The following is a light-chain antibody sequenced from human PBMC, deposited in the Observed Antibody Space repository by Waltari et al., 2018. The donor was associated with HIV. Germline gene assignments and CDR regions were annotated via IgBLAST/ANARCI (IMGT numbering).Light chain of an antibody. CDR2: DVT. Sequence: QSALTQPRSVSGSPGHSVTISCTGSSSDVGGYNYVSWYQQHPGKAPKIMIYDVTNRPSGVPDRFSGSKSGNTASLTISGLQAEDEADYYCCSYAGTYVYVFGTGTKVTVL. CDR3: CSYAGTYVYV. V-gene: IGLV2-11*01. CDR1: SSDVGGYNY. J-gene: IGLJ1*01.